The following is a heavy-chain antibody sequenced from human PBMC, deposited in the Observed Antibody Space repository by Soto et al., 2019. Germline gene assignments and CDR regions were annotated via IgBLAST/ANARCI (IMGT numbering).Heavy chain of an antibody. CDR2: IYYSGSA. Sequence: QVQLQESGPGVIRPSETLSLTCTVSGGSIGITSYYWTWIRQPPGKGLEWIGYIYYSGSASYNPSLESRVSMSVDTSKNQFSLKLSSVTAADTAVYWCARGKYYGDCDYWGQGTLVTVSS. CDR3: ARGKYYGDCDY. CDR1: GGSIGITSYY. D-gene: IGHD4-17*01. J-gene: IGHJ4*02. V-gene: IGHV4-61*01.